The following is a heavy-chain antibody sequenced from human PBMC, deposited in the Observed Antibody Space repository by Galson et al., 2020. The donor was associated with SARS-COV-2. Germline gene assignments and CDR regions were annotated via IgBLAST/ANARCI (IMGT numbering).Heavy chain of an antibody. CDR1: GFTFSSYS. Sequence: GESLKISCAASGFTFSSYSMNWVRQAPGKGLEWVSSISSSSSYIYYADSVKGRFTISRDNAKNSLYLQMNSLRAEDTAVYYCASSRYYYGSGTIDPWGQGTLVTVSS. D-gene: IGHD3-10*01. J-gene: IGHJ5*02. CDR2: ISSSSSYI. CDR3: ASSRYYYGSGTIDP. V-gene: IGHV3-21*01.